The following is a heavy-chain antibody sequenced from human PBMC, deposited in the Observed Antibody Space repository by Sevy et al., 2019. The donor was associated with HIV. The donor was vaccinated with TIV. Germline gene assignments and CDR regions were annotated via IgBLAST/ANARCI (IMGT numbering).Heavy chain of an antibody. Sequence: SETLSLTCTVSGGSISSSSYYWGWIRQPPGKGLEWIGSIYYSGSTYYNPSLKSRVTISVDTSKNQFSLKLGSVTAAETAVYYCASPIIVVVPAAMGHYGMDVWGQGTTVTVSS. V-gene: IGHV4-39*01. CDR2: IYYSGST. CDR3: ASPIIVVVPAAMGHYGMDV. J-gene: IGHJ6*02. D-gene: IGHD2-2*01. CDR1: GGSISSSSYY.